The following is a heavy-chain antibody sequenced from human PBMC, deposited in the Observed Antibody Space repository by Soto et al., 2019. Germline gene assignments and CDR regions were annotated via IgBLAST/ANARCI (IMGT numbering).Heavy chain of an antibody. CDR2: FIPVYRTL. J-gene: IGHJ4*02. V-gene: IGHV1-69*13. Sequence: GVSVKVSCKASGGSFGNSAINWVRQTPGQGLEWLGGFIPVYRTLNYAQKFQGRVTITADESTGTAFMTLSSLASDDTAVYYCSTGVIWIGYFTVDSWGQGTRVTVSS. D-gene: IGHD3-3*01. CDR1: GGSFGNSA. CDR3: STGVIWIGYFTVDS.